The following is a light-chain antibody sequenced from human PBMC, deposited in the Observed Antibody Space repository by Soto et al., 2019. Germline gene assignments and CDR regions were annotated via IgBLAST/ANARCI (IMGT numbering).Light chain of an antibody. V-gene: IGKV1-13*02. CDR2: AAS. CDR1: QNIDNC. J-gene: IGKJ1*01. CDR3: QQSNTTPRT. Sequence: SKTLPSLSASVGGTVTITCRASQNIDNCVAWYQQKPGKAPELRIYAASSSPRGAPSRFSGSGSGTDFTLTITRLQPEDFATYYCQQSNTTPRTFGQGTKVEIK.